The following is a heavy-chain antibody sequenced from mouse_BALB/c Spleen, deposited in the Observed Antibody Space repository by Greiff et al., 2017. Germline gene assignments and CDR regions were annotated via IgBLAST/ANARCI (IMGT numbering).Heavy chain of an antibody. D-gene: IGHD1-1*01. CDR3: AREGVITTVVADWYFDV. CDR2: ISSGGST. V-gene: IGHV5-6-5*01. CDR1: GFTFSSYA. J-gene: IGHJ1*01. Sequence: EVQVVESGGGLVKPGGSLKLSCAASGFTFSSYAMSWVRQTPEKRLEWVASISSGGSTYYPDSVKGRFTISRDNARNILYLQMSSLRSEDTAMYYCAREGVITTVVADWYFDVWGAGTTVTVAS.